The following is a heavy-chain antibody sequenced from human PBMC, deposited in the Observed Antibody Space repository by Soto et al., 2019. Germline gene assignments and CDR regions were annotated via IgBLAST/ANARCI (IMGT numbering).Heavy chain of an antibody. CDR2: IKQDGSEK. CDR1: GFTFSSYW. CDR3: AKVGLRVPSAIQDY. J-gene: IGHJ4*02. D-gene: IGHD2-2*02. V-gene: IGHV3-7*03. Sequence: LGGSLRLSCAASGFTFSSYWMSWVRQAPGKGLEWVANIKQDGSEKYYVDSVKGRFTISRDNSKNTLYLQMNSLRAEDTAVYYWAKVGLRVPSAIQDYWVQGTLVTVSS.